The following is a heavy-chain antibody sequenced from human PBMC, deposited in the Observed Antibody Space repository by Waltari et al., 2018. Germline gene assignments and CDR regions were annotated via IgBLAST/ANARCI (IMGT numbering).Heavy chain of an antibody. CDR1: GYTFTGYY. V-gene: IGHV1-2*02. Sequence: QVQLAQSGAEEKKPGASVTVSCKASGYTFTGYYIHWGRPAPGQGLEWMGWFSPNNGDNKYAQKFQGRVTMTRDTSINTAYMELSSLTSDDTAVYYCARDGPGAGNDDFDYWGQGTLVSVSS. D-gene: IGHD3-10*01. J-gene: IGHJ4*02. CDR2: FSPNNGDN. CDR3: ARDGPGAGNDDFDY.